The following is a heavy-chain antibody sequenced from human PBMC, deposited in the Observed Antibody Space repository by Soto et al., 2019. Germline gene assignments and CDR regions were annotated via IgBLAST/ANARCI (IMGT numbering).Heavy chain of an antibody. D-gene: IGHD3-3*01. Sequence: TGGSLRLSCAASGFTFSSYWLHWVRQAPGKVMVWVSRINSDGSSTSYADSVKGRFTISRDNAKNTLYLQMNSLRAEDTAVYYCARDLRRYDFWSGYPPLDYYGMDVWGQVTPVTVS. V-gene: IGHV3-74*01. CDR2: INSDGSST. CDR3: ARDLRRYDFWSGYPPLDYYGMDV. CDR1: GFTFSSYW. J-gene: IGHJ6*02.